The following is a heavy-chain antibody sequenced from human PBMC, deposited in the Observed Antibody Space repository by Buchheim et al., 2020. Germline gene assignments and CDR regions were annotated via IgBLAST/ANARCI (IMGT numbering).Heavy chain of an antibody. Sequence: QVQLQESGPGLVTPSQTLSLTCSVSGGSITSGNYYWTWIRQPAGRGLEWIGRIHTSGRTDYNPSLKSRVPISVDQSRNQLSLKLSSVTAADTAVYYCARYSSEDSTYRGWFFDLWGRGTL. J-gene: IGHJ2*01. CDR1: GGSITSGNYY. CDR3: ARYSSEDSTYRGWFFDL. CDR2: IHTSGRT. V-gene: IGHV4-61*02. D-gene: IGHD2/OR15-2a*01.